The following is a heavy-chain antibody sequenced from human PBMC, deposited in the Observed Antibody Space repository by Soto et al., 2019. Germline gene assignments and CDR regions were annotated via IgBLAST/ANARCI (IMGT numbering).Heavy chain of an antibody. V-gene: IGHV3-30*18. J-gene: IGHJ4*02. D-gene: IGHD1-26*01. Sequence: QVQLVESGGGVVQPGRSLRLSCVASGFTFSSYGMHWVRQAPGKGLVWVAVISYDGSNTYYGDSVKGRFTISRDNSKNTLYLQMNSLRAEDTSVYYCAKEGGLSGSYYISSSYYFDYWGQGTLVTVSS. CDR1: GFTFSSYG. CDR2: ISYDGSNT. CDR3: AKEGGLSGSYYISSSYYFDY.